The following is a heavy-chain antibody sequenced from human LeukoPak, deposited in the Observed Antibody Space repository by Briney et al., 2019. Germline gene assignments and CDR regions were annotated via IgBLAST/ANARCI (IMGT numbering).Heavy chain of an antibody. CDR1: SGSISSFY. D-gene: IGHD2-21*02. Sequence: PSETLSLTCTVSSGSISSFYWGWIRQPPGKGLEWIAGFYYSGNTYYNPSLQRRASISVDTSRSQFSLKLNSVTAADTAVYYCTRYGDRSNREFDYWGQGTLVTVSS. V-gene: IGHV4-39*01. J-gene: IGHJ4*02. CDR3: TRYGDRSNREFDY. CDR2: FYYSGNT.